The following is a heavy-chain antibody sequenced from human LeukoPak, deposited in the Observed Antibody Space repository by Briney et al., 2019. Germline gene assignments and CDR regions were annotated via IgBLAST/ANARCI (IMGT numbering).Heavy chain of an antibody. V-gene: IGHV4-28*01. J-gene: IGHJ4*02. CDR2: IYYSGST. Sequence: SETLSLTCAVSGYSISSSNWWGWIRQPPGKGLEWIGYIYYSGSTYYNPSLKSRVTMSVDTSKNQFSLKLSSVTAVGTAVYYCARMKVKGYVDYWGQGTLVTVSS. CDR3: ARMKVKGYVDY. CDR1: GYSISSSNW.